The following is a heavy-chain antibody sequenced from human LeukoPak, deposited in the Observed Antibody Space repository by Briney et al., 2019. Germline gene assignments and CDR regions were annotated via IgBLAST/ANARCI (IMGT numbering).Heavy chain of an antibody. CDR2: IYTSGST. CDR3: ARDAALSGYYYYYMDV. D-gene: IGHD6-13*01. Sequence: SETLSLTCTASGGSISSYYWSWIRQPAGKGLEWIGRIYTSGSTNYNPSLKSRVTMSVDTSKNQFSLKLTSVTAADTAAYYCARDAALSGYYYYYMDVWGKGTTVTVSS. J-gene: IGHJ6*03. V-gene: IGHV4-4*07. CDR1: GGSISSYY.